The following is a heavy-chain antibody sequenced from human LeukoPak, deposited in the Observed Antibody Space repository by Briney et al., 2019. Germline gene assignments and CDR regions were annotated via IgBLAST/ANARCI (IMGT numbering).Heavy chain of an antibody. J-gene: IGHJ4*02. V-gene: IGHV3-23*01. CDR1: GFTFSSYA. D-gene: IGHD3-22*01. Sequence: GGSLRLSCAASGFTFSSYAMSWVRQAPGKGLEWVSGISGSGGSTYYADSVKGRFTISRDNSKSTLYLQMNSLRAEDTAVYYCARGSTYYDSSGQVPFDYWGQGTLVTVSS. CDR2: ISGSGGST. CDR3: ARGSTYYDSSGQVPFDY.